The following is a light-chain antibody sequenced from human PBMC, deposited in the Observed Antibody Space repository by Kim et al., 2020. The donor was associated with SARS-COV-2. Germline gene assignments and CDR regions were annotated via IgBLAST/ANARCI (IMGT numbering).Light chain of an antibody. Sequence: SYELTQPPSVSVSPGQTASITCSGDNLGDKYACWYQQKPGQSPVLVIYQDTKRPSGIPERFSGSNSGNTATLTISGTQAMDEADYYCQAWDSFFVVFGGGTQLTVL. CDR3: QAWDSFFVV. CDR1: NLGDKY. V-gene: IGLV3-1*01. J-gene: IGLJ2*01. CDR2: QDT.